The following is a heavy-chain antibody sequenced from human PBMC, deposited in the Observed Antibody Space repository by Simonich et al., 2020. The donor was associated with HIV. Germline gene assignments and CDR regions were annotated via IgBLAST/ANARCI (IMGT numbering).Heavy chain of an antibody. D-gene: IGHD3-3*01. Sequence: EVQLLESGGGLVQPGGSLRLSCAASGFTFSSYAMSWVRRAPGKGLDGVSAIRGSGGSTYYADSVKCRFTISRDNSKNTLYLQMNSLRAEDTAVYYCAKDRYYNFWSGYYDYWGQGTLVTVSS. CDR1: GFTFSSYA. J-gene: IGHJ4*02. CDR2: IRGSGGST. CDR3: AKDRYYNFWSGYYDY. V-gene: IGHV3-23*01.